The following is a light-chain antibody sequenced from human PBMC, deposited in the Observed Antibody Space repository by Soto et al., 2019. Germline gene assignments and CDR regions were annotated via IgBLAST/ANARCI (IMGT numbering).Light chain of an antibody. CDR1: QSVGTY. CDR2: DAS. CDR3: HQRSNWPIT. Sequence: EIVLTQSPATLSLSPGERATLSCRASQSVGTYLAWYQQKPGQAPRLLIYDASNRATGIPARFSGSGSGTDFTLTISSLEPEDFAVYYCHQRSNWPITFGQGTRLEI. V-gene: IGKV3-11*01. J-gene: IGKJ5*01.